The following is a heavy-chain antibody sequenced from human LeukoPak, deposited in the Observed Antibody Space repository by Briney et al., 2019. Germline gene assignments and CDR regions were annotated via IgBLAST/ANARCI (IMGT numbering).Heavy chain of an antibody. CDR3: ARGQLRFLEWLKFDP. CDR2: INHSGSN. V-gene: IGHV4-34*01. J-gene: IGHJ5*02. CDR1: GGSFSGYY. Sequence: PSETLTLTCAVYGGSFSGYYWSWIRQPPGKGLEWVGEINHSGSNNYNPSLKSRVTISVDTSKNQFSLKLSSVTAADTAVYYCARGQLRFLEWLKFDPWGQGTLVTVSS. D-gene: IGHD3-3*01.